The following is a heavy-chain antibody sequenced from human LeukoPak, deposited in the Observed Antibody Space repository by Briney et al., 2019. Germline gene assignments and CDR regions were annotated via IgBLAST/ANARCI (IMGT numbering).Heavy chain of an antibody. J-gene: IGHJ4*02. V-gene: IGHV1-69*04. D-gene: IGHD6-19*01. CDR2: IIPILGIA. Sequence: AASVKVSCKAPGGTFSSYAISWVRQAPGHGLEWMGRIIPILGIANYAQKFQGRVTITADKSTSTAYMELSSLRSEDTAVYYCARSPFNLIAVEGYWGQGTLVTVSS. CDR1: GGTFSSYA. CDR3: ARSPFNLIAVEGY.